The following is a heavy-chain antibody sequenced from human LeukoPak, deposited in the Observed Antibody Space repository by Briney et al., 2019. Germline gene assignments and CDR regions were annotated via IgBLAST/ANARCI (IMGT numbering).Heavy chain of an antibody. Sequence: ASVKVSCKASGYTFTGYYMHWVRQAPGQGLEWMGWINPNSGGTNYAQKFQGRVTMTRDTSISTAYMELSRLRSDDTAVYYCARDTGNRYSSGSSYYMDVWGKGTTVTVSS. CDR3: ARDTGNRYSSGSSYYMDV. CDR1: GYTFTGYY. CDR2: INPNSGGT. J-gene: IGHJ6*03. D-gene: IGHD6-19*01. V-gene: IGHV1-2*02.